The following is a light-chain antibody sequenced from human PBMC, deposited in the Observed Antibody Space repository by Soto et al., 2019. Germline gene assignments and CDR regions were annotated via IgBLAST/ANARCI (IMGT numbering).Light chain of an antibody. J-gene: IGLJ2*01. V-gene: IGLV1-40*01. CDR1: SSNIGAGYD. CDR2: GNS. Sequence: QLVLTQPPSVSGAPGQRVTISCTGSSSNIGAGYDVHWYQQLPGTAPKLLIYGNSNRPSGVPDRFSGSKSGTSASLAITGLQAEHEADYYCSSYARNRDVLFGGGTKLTVL. CDR3: SSYARNRDVL.